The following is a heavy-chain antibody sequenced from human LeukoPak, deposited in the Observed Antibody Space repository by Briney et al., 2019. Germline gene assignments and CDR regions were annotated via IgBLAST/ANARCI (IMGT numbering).Heavy chain of an antibody. Sequence: GGSLSLYCAVSGITLSNYGMSWLRPAPGQGLEWVAGISDSGGRRNYADSVRGRFTIYRDNPKNTLYLQMNSLRAEDTAVYFCAKRGVVIRVILVGFHKEAYYFDSWGQGALVTVSS. D-gene: IGHD2/OR15-2a*01. CDR3: AKRGVVIRVILVGFHKEAYYFDS. CDR1: GITLSNYG. J-gene: IGHJ4*02. CDR2: ISDSGGRR. V-gene: IGHV3-23*01.